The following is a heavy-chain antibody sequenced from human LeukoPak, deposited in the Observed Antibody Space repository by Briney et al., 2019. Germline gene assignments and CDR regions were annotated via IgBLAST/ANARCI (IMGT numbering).Heavy chain of an antibody. J-gene: IGHJ1*01. D-gene: IGHD3-10*01. V-gene: IGHV1-2*02. CDR2: INANSGGT. CDR3: ARDLDNYSGSGSYYNGAPLFQH. CDR1: GYTFTGYC. Sequence: GASVKVSCKASGYTFTGYCIHWVRQAPGQGLEWMGWINANSGGTNYAQKFQGRVTMTRDTSISTGYLELSRLRSDDTAVYYCARDLDNYSGSGSYYNGAPLFQHWGQGTLVTVSS.